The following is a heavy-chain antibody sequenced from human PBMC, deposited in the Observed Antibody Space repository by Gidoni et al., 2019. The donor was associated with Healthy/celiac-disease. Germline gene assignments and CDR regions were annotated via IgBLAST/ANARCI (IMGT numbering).Heavy chain of an antibody. CDR3: ARVGRGEMATVQFDY. V-gene: IGHV1-69*01. CDR2: IIPIFGTA. D-gene: IGHD4-4*01. CDR1: GGTFSSYA. J-gene: IGHJ4*02. Sequence: QVQLVQSGAEVKKPGSSVKVSCNASGGTFSSYAISWVRQAPGQGLEWMGGIIPIFGTANYAQKFQGRVTITADESTSTAYMELSSLRSEDTAVYYCARVGRGEMATVQFDYWGQGTLVTVSS.